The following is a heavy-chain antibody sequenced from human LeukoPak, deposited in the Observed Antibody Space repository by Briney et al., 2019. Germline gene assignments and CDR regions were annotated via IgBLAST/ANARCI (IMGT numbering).Heavy chain of an antibody. D-gene: IGHD5-18*01. CDR3: ASSSHTAMDSDAFDI. CDR2: IYTSGST. CDR1: GGSISSYY. J-gene: IGHJ3*02. Sequence: SETLSLTCTVSGGSISSYYWSWIRQPAGKGLEWIGRIYTSGSTNYNPSLKSRVTMSVDTSKNQFSLKLSSVTAADTAVYYCASSSHTAMDSDAFDIWGQGTMVTVSS. V-gene: IGHV4-4*07.